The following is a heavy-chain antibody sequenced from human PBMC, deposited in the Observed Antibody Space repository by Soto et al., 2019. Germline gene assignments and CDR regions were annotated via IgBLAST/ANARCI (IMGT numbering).Heavy chain of an antibody. CDR1: GFTFSSYA. CDR3: AKEPHSSSWYYDFDY. J-gene: IGHJ4*02. Sequence: EVQLLESGGGLVQRGGSLRLYCAASGFTFSSYAMSWVRQAPGKGLEWVSAISGSGGSTYYADSVKGRFTISRDNSKNTLYLQRNSLRAEDTAVYYCAKEPHSSSWYYDFDYWGQGTLVTVSS. D-gene: IGHD6-13*01. V-gene: IGHV3-23*01. CDR2: ISGSGGST.